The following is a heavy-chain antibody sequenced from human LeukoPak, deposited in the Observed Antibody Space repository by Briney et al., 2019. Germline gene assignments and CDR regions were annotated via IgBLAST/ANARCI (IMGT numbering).Heavy chain of an antibody. CDR1: GFTFSSYA. J-gene: IGHJ3*02. Sequence: GGSLRLSCAASGFTFSSYAMHWVRQAPGKGLEWVAVISYDGSNKYYADSVKGRFTISRDNSKNTLYLQMNSLRAEDTAVYYCARDLIAAAGTDAFDIWGQGTMVTVSS. V-gene: IGHV3-30-3*01. CDR2: ISYDGSNK. D-gene: IGHD6-13*01. CDR3: ARDLIAAAGTDAFDI.